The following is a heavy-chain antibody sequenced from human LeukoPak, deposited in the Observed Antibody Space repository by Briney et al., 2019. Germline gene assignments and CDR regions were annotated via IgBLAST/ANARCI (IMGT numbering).Heavy chain of an antibody. D-gene: IGHD2-2*02. CDR2: LSSSGSA. CDR3: ARGREPDRLLYLVH. J-gene: IGHJ5*02. Sequence: SETLSLTCAVSGVSISLEGYYWTWIRQRPGKGLEWVGYLSSSGSAYYSPSLKNRITISVDTSKNQFSLKLSSVTAADTAVYYCARGREPDRLLYLVHWGQGTLVTVSS. V-gene: IGHV4-31*11. CDR1: GVSISLEGYY.